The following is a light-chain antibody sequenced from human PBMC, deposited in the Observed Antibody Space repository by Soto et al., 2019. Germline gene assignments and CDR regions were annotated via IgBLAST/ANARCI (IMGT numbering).Light chain of an antibody. CDR1: QSISSW. J-gene: IGKJ1*01. V-gene: IGKV1-5*03. Sequence: GDRVTITCRASQSISSWLAWYQQKPGKAPKLLIYKASSLEGGVPSRFSGSGSGTEFTLTISSLQPDDFATYHCQQYNSYSFGQGTKVDIK. CDR2: KAS. CDR3: QQYNSYS.